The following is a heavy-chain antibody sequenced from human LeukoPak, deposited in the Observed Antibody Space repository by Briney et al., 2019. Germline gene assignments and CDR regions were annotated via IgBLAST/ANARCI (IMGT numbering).Heavy chain of an antibody. J-gene: IGHJ4*02. CDR3: ARDWAGDCSGGSCYRDLDY. CDR1: GFTFSSYW. D-gene: IGHD2-15*01. V-gene: IGHV3-7*01. CDR2: IKQDGSEK. Sequence: GGFLRLSCAASGFTFSSYWMSWVRQAPGKGLEWVANIKQDGSEKYYVDSVKGRFTISRDNAKNSLYLQMNSLRAEDTAVYYCARDWAGDCSGGSCYRDLDYWGQGTLVTVSS.